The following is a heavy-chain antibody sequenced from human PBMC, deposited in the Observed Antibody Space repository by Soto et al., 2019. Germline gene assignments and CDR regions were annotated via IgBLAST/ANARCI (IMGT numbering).Heavy chain of an antibody. J-gene: IGHJ4*02. CDR2: ISWNSNII. Sequence: DVQLVESGGGLVQPGRSLRLSCAASGFTFDDYAMHWVRRVPGKGLEWVSSISWNSNIIGYADSVKGRFTISRDSAKNSLYLQMNRLRPEDTALYYCAKGGPDGFCSGGRCYFDYWGQGTLVTVSS. CDR1: GFTFDDYA. V-gene: IGHV3-9*01. D-gene: IGHD2-15*01. CDR3: AKGGPDGFCSGGRCYFDY.